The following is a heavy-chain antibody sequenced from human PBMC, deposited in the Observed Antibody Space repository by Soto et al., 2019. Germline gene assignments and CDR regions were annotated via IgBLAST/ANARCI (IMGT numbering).Heavy chain of an antibody. V-gene: IGHV2-70*04. J-gene: IGHJ4*02. CDR1: GFSLRTTGMR. D-gene: IGHD3-10*01. Sequence: SGPTLVNPTQTLTLTCAFSGFSLRTTGMRVSWIRQPPGKALEWLARIDWDDDKFYSTSLKTRLTISKDTSENQVVLTMTNMDPVDTATYYCARTAGYYRGRHFDFWGQGTLVTVSS. CDR3: ARTAGYYRGRHFDF. CDR2: IDWDDDK.